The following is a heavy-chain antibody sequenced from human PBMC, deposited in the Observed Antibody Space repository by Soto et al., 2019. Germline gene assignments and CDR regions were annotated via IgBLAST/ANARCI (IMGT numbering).Heavy chain of an antibody. D-gene: IGHD4-17*01. CDR1: GYTFTSYE. V-gene: IGHV1-8*01. CDR3: AREQLRLRWRWFDS. J-gene: IGHJ5*01. CDR2: MNTYTGKT. Sequence: QVQLVQSGAVVRKPGASVKVSCKASGYTFTSYEINWVRQASGQGLEWMGWMNTYTGKTGFAQKFQGRVTLTMNTSITTAYMELQSLVSEDTAVYFCAREQLRLRWRWFDSWGQGTLVAVSS.